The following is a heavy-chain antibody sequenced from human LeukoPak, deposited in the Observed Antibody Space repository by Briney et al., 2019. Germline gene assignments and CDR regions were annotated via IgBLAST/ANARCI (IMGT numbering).Heavy chain of an antibody. Sequence: GGSLRLSCAASGFTFDDYTMHWVRQAPGKGLEWVSLISWDGGSTYYADSVKGRFTISRDNSKNSLYLQMNSLRTEDTALYYCKKAPLGYYDSRGPFNYWGQGTLVTVSS. CDR3: KKAPLGYYDSRGPFNY. CDR2: ISWDGGST. CDR1: GFTFDDYT. J-gene: IGHJ4*02. D-gene: IGHD3-22*01. V-gene: IGHV3-43*01.